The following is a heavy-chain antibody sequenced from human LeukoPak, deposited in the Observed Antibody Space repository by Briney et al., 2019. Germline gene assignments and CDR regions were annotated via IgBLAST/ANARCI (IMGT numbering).Heavy chain of an antibody. Sequence: GGSLRLSCAASGFTFSNNYMSWVRQAPGKGLEWASIIYGGGSTYYADSVKGRFTISRDNSKNTLYLQMNSLRPDDTAVYYCARVRSDTSGWYHFDYWGQGTLVTVSS. CDR1: GFTFSNNY. J-gene: IGHJ4*02. CDR3: ARVRSDTSGWYHFDY. CDR2: IYGGGST. V-gene: IGHV3-53*01. D-gene: IGHD6-19*01.